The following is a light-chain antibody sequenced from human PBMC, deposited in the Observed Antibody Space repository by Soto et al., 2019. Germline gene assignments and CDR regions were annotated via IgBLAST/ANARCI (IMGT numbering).Light chain of an antibody. CDR3: SSWTSSTTQV. V-gene: IGLV2-14*01. CDR1: SSDVGGYNF. CDR2: EVN. J-gene: IGLJ3*02. Sequence: QSALTQPASVSGSPGQSITTSCTGTSSDVGGYNFVSWYQQHPGKAPKLMIYEVNNRPSGVSNRFSGSNSGNTASLTISGLQAEDEADYYCSSWTSSTTQVLGGGTKLTVL.